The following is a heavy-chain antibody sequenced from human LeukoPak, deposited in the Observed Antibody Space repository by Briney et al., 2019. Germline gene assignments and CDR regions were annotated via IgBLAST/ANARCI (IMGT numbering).Heavy chain of an antibody. J-gene: IGHJ4*02. Sequence: GGSLRLSCAASGFTFSSYGMHWVRQAPGKGLEWVAVISYDGSNKYYADSVKGRFTISRDNSKNTLYLQMNSLRAEDTAVYYCAKDDLAYYDGSGYPYFDYWGQGTLVTVSS. CDR1: GFTFSSYG. CDR3: AKDDLAYYDGSGYPYFDY. V-gene: IGHV3-30*18. CDR2: ISYDGSNK. D-gene: IGHD3-22*01.